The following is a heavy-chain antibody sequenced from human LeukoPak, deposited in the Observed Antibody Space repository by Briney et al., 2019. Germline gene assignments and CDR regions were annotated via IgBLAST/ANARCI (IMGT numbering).Heavy chain of an antibody. J-gene: IGHJ4*02. CDR1: GGTFSSYA. V-gene: IGHV1-69*05. Sequence: SVKVSCKASGGTFSSYAISWVRQAPGQGLEWMGGIIPIFGTANYAQKFQGRVTITTDESTSTAYMELSSLRSEDTAVYYCARASPSTLMGWSYFDYWGQGTLVTVSS. D-gene: IGHD3-3*01. CDR2: IIPIFGTA. CDR3: ARASPSTLMGWSYFDY.